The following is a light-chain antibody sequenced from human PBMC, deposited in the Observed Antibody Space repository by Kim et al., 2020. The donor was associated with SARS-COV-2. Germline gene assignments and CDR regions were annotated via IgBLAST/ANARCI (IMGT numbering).Light chain of an antibody. CDR2: FVS. Sequence: QSALTQPASVSGSPGQSITISCPGTSSDIGAYNYVSWCQQHPGKAPKLLIFFVSQRPSGISSRFSGSKSANTATLTISGLQAEDEADYYCSSYTDSNAWVFGGGTKVTVL. CDR1: SSDIGAYNY. V-gene: IGLV2-14*01. J-gene: IGLJ3*02. CDR3: SSYTDSNAWV.